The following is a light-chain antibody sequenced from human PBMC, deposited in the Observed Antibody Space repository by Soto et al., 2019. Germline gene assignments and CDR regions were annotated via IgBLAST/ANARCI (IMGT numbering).Light chain of an antibody. CDR2: EVS. CDR3: CSYAGNSGV. J-gene: IGLJ3*02. Sequence: QSALTQPASVSGSPGQSIIISCTGTSSDVGSYNFVSWYQQHPGKAPKLMIYEVSKRPSGVSNRFSGSKSGNTASLSISGLRPEDEADYYCCSYAGNSGVCGGGTKVTVL. CDR1: SSDVGSYNF. V-gene: IGLV2-23*02.